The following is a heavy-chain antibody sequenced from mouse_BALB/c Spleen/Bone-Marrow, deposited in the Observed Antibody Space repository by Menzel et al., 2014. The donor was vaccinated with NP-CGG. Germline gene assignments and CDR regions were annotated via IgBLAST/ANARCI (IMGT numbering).Heavy chain of an antibody. Sequence: VQLQQSGAELARPGASVKMSCKASGYTFTSYAMHWVKQRPGQGLEWIGYINPSSGYTNYNQKFKVKATLTADKSSSXAYMQLSSLTSEDSAVYYCARAAYYRYDEGAWFAYWGQGALVTVSA. V-gene: IGHV1-4*01. CDR1: GYTFTSYA. J-gene: IGHJ3*01. D-gene: IGHD2-14*01. CDR3: ARAAYYRYDEGAWFAY. CDR2: INPSSGYT.